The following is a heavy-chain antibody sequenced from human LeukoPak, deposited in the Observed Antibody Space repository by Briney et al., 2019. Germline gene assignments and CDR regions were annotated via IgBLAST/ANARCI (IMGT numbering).Heavy chain of an antibody. D-gene: IGHD4-23*01. V-gene: IGHV3-21*01. CDR1: GFTFSSYS. J-gene: IGHJ4*02. Sequence: GGSLRLSCAASGFTFSSYSMNWVRQAPGKGLEWVSSISTSSSYIYYADSVKGRFTISRDNSKNTQYRQRNSLRAEDTAEYYCARSDYGGNYWGQGTLDTVSS. CDR3: ARSDYGGNY. CDR2: ISTSSSYI.